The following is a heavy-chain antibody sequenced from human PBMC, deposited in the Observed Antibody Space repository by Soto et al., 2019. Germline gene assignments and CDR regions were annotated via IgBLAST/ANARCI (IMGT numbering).Heavy chain of an antibody. CDR1: GGSISSGGYY. V-gene: IGHV4-31*03. D-gene: IGHD3-22*01. J-gene: IGHJ3*02. CDR3: ARAGAEYYYDSSSSPGAFDI. Sequence: PSETLSLTCTVSGGSISSGGYYWSWIRQHPGKGLEWIGYIYYSGSTYYNPSLKSRVTISVDTSKNQFSLKLSPVTAADTAVYYCARAGAEYYYDSSSSPGAFDIWGQGTMVTVSS. CDR2: IYYSGST.